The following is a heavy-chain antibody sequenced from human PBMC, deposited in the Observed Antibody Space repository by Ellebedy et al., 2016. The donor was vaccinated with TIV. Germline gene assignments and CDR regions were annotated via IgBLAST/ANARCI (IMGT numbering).Heavy chain of an antibody. D-gene: IGHD3-10*01. CDR1: GYTFTSYY. J-gene: IGHJ4*02. CDR3: AIITHPQLWFGELFY. V-gene: IGHV1-46*01. CDR2: INPSGGST. Sequence: ASVKVSCKASGYTFTSYYMHWVRQAPGQGLEWMGIINPSGGSTSYAQKFQGRVTITADESTSTAYMELSSLRSEDTAVYYCAIITHPQLWFGELFYWGQGTLVTVSS.